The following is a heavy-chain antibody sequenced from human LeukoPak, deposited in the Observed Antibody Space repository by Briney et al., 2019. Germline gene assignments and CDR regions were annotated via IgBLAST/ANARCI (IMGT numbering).Heavy chain of an antibody. CDR2: IHYSGST. CDR1: GGSISSYY. V-gene: IGHV4-59*01. J-gene: IGHJ5*02. CDR3: ARRVELRPTHNWFDP. D-gene: IGHD1-7*01. Sequence: SETLSLTCTVSGGSISSYYWSWIRQPPGKGLEWIGYIHYSGSTNYNPSLKSRVTISVDTSKNQFSLKLSSVTAADTAVYYCARRVELRPTHNWFDPWGQGTLVTVSS.